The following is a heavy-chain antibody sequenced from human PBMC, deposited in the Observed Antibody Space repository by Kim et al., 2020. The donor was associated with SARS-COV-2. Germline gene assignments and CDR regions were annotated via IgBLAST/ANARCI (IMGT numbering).Heavy chain of an antibody. CDR3: ARAPHTYRPFDY. CDR1: GFTFSSYS. J-gene: IGHJ4*02. CDR2: ISSSSSYI. V-gene: IGHV3-21*01. Sequence: GGSLRLSCAASGFTFSSYSMNWVRQAPGKGLEWVSSISSSSSYIYYADSVKGRFTISRDNAKNSLYLQMNSLRAEDTAVYYCARAPHTYRPFDYWGQGTLVTVSS. D-gene: IGHD4-4*01.